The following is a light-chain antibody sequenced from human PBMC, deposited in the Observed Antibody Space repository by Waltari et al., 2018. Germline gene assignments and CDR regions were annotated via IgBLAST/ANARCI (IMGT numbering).Light chain of an antibody. J-gene: IGKJ1*01. CDR3: QHYVRLPAT. Sequence: DIVLTQSPGPLSLSTGERATLSCRASQSVIVSLAWYQQKAGQAPTLLIYGASSRATGIPDRFSGSGSGTDFSLTISRLEPEDFAVYYCQHYVRLPATFGQGTKVEI. CDR2: GAS. CDR1: QSVIVS. V-gene: IGKV3-20*01.